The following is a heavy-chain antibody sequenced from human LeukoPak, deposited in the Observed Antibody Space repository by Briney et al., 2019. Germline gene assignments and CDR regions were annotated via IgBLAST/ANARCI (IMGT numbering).Heavy chain of an antibody. Sequence: GESLRLSCATSGFTFSTYGMHWVRQAPGKGLEGVAFIGYDGSEIHYADSVKGRFTIYRDNSKNTVHLQMGGLRGEDTAVYYCAKRGKDSPGYYNYFDSWGQGTLVTVSS. CDR2: IGYDGSEI. CDR1: GFTFSTYG. CDR3: AKRGKDSPGYYNYFDS. J-gene: IGHJ4*02. D-gene: IGHD3-22*01. V-gene: IGHV3-30*02.